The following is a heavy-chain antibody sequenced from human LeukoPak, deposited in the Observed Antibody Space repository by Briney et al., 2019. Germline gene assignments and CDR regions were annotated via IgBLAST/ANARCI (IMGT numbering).Heavy chain of an antibody. Sequence: VQPGGSLRLSCAASGFPLRSYWMHWVRQAPGKGPVWVSRINHDGTEATYADSVKGRFTISRDTANATLSLQMNSLRVEDSAVYYCARGLAYLNYMDVWGKGTTVTVSS. CDR3: ARGLAYLNYMDV. J-gene: IGHJ6*03. CDR1: GFPLRSYW. CDR2: INHDGTEA. V-gene: IGHV3-74*01.